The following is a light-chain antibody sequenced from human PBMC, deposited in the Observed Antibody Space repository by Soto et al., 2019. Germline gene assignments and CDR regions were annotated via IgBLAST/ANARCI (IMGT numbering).Light chain of an antibody. CDR1: QSFSSY. Sequence: EIVLTQSPATLSLSPGERATLSCRASQSFSSYLAWYQQKPGQAPRLLIYDASKRATGIPARFSGRGYGTDFTLTISRLEPEDFAVYYCQQRSNWPPVITFGQGTRLEIK. CDR2: DAS. J-gene: IGKJ5*01. V-gene: IGKV3-11*01. CDR3: QQRSNWPPVIT.